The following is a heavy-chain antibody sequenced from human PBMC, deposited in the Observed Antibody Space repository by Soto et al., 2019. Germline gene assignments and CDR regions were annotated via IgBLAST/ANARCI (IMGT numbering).Heavy chain of an antibody. V-gene: IGHV3-23*01. J-gene: IGHJ4*02. Sequence: HPGGSLRLSCAASGFTFSSYAMSWVRQAPGKGLEWVSAISGSGGSTYYADSVKGRFTISRDNSKNTLYLQMNSLRAEDTAVYYCAKTTYYYGSGSYTAVFYFDYWGQGTPVTVSS. CDR3: AKTTYYYGSGSYTAVFYFDY. CDR2: ISGSGGST. CDR1: GFTFSSYA. D-gene: IGHD3-10*01.